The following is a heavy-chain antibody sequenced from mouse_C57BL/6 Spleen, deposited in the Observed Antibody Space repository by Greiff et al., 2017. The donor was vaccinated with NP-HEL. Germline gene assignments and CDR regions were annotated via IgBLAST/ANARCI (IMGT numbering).Heavy chain of an antibody. CDR3: TTLYGSSFAY. D-gene: IGHD1-1*01. CDR1: GFNIKDDY. J-gene: IGHJ3*01. V-gene: IGHV14-4*01. Sequence: VQLQQSGAELVRPGASVKLSCTASGFNIKDDYMHWVKQRPEQGLEWIGWIDPENGDTEYASKFQGKATITADTSSNTAYLQLRSLTSEDTAVYYCTTLYGSSFAYWGQGTLVTVSA. CDR2: IDPENGDT.